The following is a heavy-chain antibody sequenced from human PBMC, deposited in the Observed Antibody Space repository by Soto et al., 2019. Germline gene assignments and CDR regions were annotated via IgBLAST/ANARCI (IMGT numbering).Heavy chain of an antibody. CDR3: AKRSGIAVAGTGGFEY. CDR2: ISGSGGST. Sequence: GGSLRLSCAASGFTFSGYAMSWVRQAPGKGLEWVSAISGSGGSTYYADSVKGRFTISRDNSKNTLYLQMNSLRAEDTAVYYCAKRSGIAVAGTGGFEYWGQGTLVTVSS. V-gene: IGHV3-23*01. CDR1: GFTFSGYA. J-gene: IGHJ4*02. D-gene: IGHD6-19*01.